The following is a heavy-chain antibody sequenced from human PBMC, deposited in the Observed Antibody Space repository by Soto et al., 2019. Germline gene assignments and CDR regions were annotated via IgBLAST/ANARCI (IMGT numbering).Heavy chain of an antibody. V-gene: IGHV4-31*03. Sequence: QVQLQESGPGLVKPSQTLSLTCTVSGGSISSGGYYWSWIRQHPGKGLEWIGYIYYSGSTYYNPSLKSRVTISVDTSKNQFSRRLSAVTAADTAVYYCASFTQGFPIPAPTQFDYWGQGTLVTVSS. D-gene: IGHD2-21*01. CDR2: IYYSGST. CDR1: GGSISSGGYY. CDR3: ASFTQGFPIPAPTQFDY. J-gene: IGHJ4*02.